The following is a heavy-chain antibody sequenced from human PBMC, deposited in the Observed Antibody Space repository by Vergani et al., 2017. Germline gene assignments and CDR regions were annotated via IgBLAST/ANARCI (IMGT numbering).Heavy chain of an antibody. D-gene: IGHD1-1*01. CDR1: GFTSSYYG. V-gene: IGHV3-30*03. J-gene: IGHJ1*01. CDR3: ATESCGTPGCQIGYFRE. Sequence: QVHLVESGGGVVQTGRSLRLSCVVSGFTSSYYGMHWVRQAPGKGLEWVAVISYDGTQKYYVDSVKGRFTISRDNSKSTLYLQMNSLRTEDTAVYYCATESCGTPGCQIGYFREWGQGTLGNVSS. CDR2: ISYDGTQK.